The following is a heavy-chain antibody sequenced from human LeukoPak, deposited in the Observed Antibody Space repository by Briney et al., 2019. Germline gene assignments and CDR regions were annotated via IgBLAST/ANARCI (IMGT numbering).Heavy chain of an antibody. J-gene: IGHJ6*02. D-gene: IGHD3-22*01. CDR1: GGSISSYY. Sequence: SETLSLTCTVSGGSISSYYWSWIRQPPGKGLEWIGYIYYSGSTNYNPSLKSRVTISVDTSENQFSLKLSSVTAADTAVYYCARGRAGWYYDSSAWVLYGMDVWGQGTTVTVSS. CDR3: ARGRAGWYYDSSAWVLYGMDV. CDR2: IYYSGST. V-gene: IGHV4-59*12.